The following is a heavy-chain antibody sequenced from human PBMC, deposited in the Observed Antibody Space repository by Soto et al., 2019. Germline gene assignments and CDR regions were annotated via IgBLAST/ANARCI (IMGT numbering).Heavy chain of an antibody. CDR1: GDSVSSNSAA. V-gene: IGHV6-1*01. CDR2: TYYRSKWYN. Sequence: SQTLSLTCAISGDSVSSNSAAWNWIRQSPSRGLEWLGRTYYRSKWYNDYAVSVKSRITINPDTSKNQFSLQLNSVTPEDTAVYYWARDRTYYDILTGYYLDYWGQGTLVTVSS. CDR3: ARDRTYYDILTGYYLDY. D-gene: IGHD3-9*01. J-gene: IGHJ4*02.